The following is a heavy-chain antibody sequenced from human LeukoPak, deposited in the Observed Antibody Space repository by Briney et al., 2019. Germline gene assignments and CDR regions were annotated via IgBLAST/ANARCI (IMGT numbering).Heavy chain of an antibody. Sequence: ASVKVSCKSSGYSFTGYYMHWVRQAPGQGLEWMGWINPNSGGTNYAQKFQGRVTMTRDTSISTAYMELSRLRSDDTAVYYCARAHYDFWSGYFGGFDPWGQGTLVTVSS. CDR3: ARAHYDFWSGYFGGFDP. V-gene: IGHV1-2*02. CDR2: INPNSGGT. J-gene: IGHJ5*02. CDR1: GYSFTGYY. D-gene: IGHD3-3*01.